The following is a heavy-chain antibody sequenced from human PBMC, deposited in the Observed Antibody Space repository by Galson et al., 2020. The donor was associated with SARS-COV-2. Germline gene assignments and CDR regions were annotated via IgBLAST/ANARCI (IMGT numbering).Heavy chain of an antibody. Sequence: GGSLRLSCEGAGLIFSRYNMNWVRQAPGKGLEWVSYISSSRSTIYYADSVKDRFTISTDNAKNSLYLQMNSLRDEDTAVYYWAITGFSSSWSSFDYCGQGTLVTVSS. CDR1: GLIFSRYN. CDR3: AITGFSSSWSSFDY. J-gene: IGHJ4*02. V-gene: IGHV3-48*02. CDR2: ISSSRSTI. D-gene: IGHD6-13*01.